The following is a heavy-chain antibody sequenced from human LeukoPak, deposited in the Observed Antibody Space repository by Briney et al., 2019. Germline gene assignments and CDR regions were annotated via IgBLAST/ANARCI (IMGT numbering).Heavy chain of an antibody. J-gene: IGHJ5*02. CDR2: ISGSGGST. V-gene: IGHV3-23*01. CDR3: AKDSSSWYVPWFDP. CDR1: GFTFSSYA. Sequence: PGGSLRLSCAASGFTFSSYAMSWVRQAPGKGLEWVSAISGSGGSTYYADSVKGRFTISRDNSKDTLYLQMNSLRAEDTAVYYCAKDSSSWYVPWFDPWGQGTLVTVSS. D-gene: IGHD6-13*01.